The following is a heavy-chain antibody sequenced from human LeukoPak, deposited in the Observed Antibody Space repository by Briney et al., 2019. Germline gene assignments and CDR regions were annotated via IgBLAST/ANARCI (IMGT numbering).Heavy chain of an antibody. CDR2: INPNSGGT. CDR1: GYTFTGYC. D-gene: IGHD3-10*01. Sequence: GASVKVSCKASGYTFTGYCMHWVRQAPGQGLEWMGWINPNSGGTNYAQKFQGRVTMTRDTSISTAYMELSRLRSDDTAVYYCARGFGSGSYNWFDPWGQGTLVTVSS. V-gene: IGHV1-2*02. J-gene: IGHJ5*02. CDR3: ARGFGSGSYNWFDP.